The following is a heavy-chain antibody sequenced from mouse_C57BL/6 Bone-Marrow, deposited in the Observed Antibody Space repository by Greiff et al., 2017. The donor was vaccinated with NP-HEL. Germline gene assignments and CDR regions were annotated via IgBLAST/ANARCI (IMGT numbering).Heavy chain of an antibody. CDR3: TTYYDYGTYFDY. CDR2: IDPETGGT. D-gene: IGHD2-4*01. CDR1: GYTFTDYE. Sequence: VQLQQSGAELVRPGASVTLSCKASGYTFTDYEMHWVKQTPVHGLEWIGAIDPETGGTAYNQKFKGKAILTADKSSSTAYMELRSLTSEDSAVYYCTTYYDYGTYFDYWGKDTTLTVSS. V-gene: IGHV1-15*01. J-gene: IGHJ2*01.